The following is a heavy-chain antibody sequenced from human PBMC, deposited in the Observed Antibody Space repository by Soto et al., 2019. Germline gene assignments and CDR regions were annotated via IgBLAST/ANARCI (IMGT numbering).Heavy chain of an antibody. CDR1: GGPLTSRTYS. J-gene: IGHJ4*01. V-gene: IGHV4-39*01. CDR3: ERHDGFSSGWIFDY. Sequence: SETLFLTCAVSGGPLTSRTYSRGWIRQPPGKTLEWIGTIYYHGNTYSNPPLKSRVTISVDTSNNQLSLKLRSVTAADTAVYYCERHDGFSSGWIFDYWGHGTLVPVSS. CDR2: IYYHGNT. D-gene: IGHD6-19*01.